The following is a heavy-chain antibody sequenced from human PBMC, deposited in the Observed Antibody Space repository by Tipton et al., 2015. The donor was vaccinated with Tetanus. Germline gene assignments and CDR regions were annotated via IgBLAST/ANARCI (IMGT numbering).Heavy chain of an antibody. CDR3: GRDAGPAGGGSFDY. D-gene: IGHD3-16*01. CDR1: GYTFTNYH. V-gene: IGHV1-2*02. CDR2: IDPKSGDT. Sequence: QSGPEVKKPGASVRVSCKPSGYTFTNYHVQWVRQAPGQGLEWMGWIDPKSGDTDFAQRFRGRVTMTRDSSISTVYMELSRLRSDDTAVYYGGRDAGPAGGGSFDYWGQGTLVPVAS. J-gene: IGHJ4*02.